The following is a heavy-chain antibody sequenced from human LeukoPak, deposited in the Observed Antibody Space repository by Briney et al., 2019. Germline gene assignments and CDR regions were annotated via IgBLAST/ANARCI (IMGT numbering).Heavy chain of an antibody. D-gene: IGHD2-2*01. Sequence: SETLSLTCTVSGGSISSYYWSWIRQPPGKGLEWIGYIYYSGSTNYNPSLKSRVTISVDTSKNQFSLKLSSVTAADTAVYYCARVGPAAIYYYYYYMDVWGKGTTVTVSS. CDR2: IYYSGST. CDR3: ARVGPAAIYYYYYYMDV. CDR1: GGSISSYY. V-gene: IGHV4-59*01. J-gene: IGHJ6*03.